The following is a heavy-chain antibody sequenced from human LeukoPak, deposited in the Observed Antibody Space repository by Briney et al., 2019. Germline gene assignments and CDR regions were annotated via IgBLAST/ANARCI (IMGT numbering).Heavy chain of an antibody. CDR1: GYTFTGYY. D-gene: IGHD3-22*01. CDR2: INPNSGGT. J-gene: IGHJ4*02. V-gene: IGHV1-2*02. Sequence: ASVKVSCKASGYTFTGYYMHWVRQAPGQGLEWMGWINPNSGGTNYAQKFQGRVTMTRDTSISTAYMELSRLRSEDTAVYYCAGRRTYYYDSSGYYPFDYWGQGTLVTVSS. CDR3: AGRRTYYYDSSGYYPFDY.